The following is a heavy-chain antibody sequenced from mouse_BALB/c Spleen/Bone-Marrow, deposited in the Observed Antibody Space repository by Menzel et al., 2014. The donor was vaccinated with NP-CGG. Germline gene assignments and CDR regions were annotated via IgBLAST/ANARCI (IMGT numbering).Heavy chain of an antibody. CDR3: TRQGDYRDAMDY. V-gene: IGHV5-9-3*01. D-gene: IGHD2-12*01. Sequence: EVHLVESGGGLVKPGRSLYLSCAASGFTFSNYAMSWVRQTPEKGLEWVATFSSGGGYSYYPDTLKGRFTISRDNAKNILYLQMSSLRTEDTAMYYCTRQGDYRDAMDYWGRGTSVTVSS. J-gene: IGHJ4*01. CDR1: GFTFSNYA. CDR2: FSSGGGYS.